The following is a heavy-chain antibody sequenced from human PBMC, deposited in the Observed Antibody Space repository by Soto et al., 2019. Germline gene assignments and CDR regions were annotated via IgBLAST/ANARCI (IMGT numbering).Heavy chain of an antibody. Sequence: QVQLVESGGGLVKPGGSLTLSCTASSFTLKDYYMTWIRQAPGKGLEWISYISNRGTYTHYADSVKGRFTISRDNAKNSVNLQMSSLSAEDTALYYCARADGSPLYNFDSWGQGTQVTVSS. CDR3: ARADGSPLYNFDS. CDR1: SFTLKDYY. J-gene: IGHJ4*02. V-gene: IGHV3-11*06. CDR2: ISNRGTYT.